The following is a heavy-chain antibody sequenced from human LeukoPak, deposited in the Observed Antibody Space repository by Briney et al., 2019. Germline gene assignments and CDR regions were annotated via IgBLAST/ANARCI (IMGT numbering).Heavy chain of an antibody. J-gene: IGHJ4*02. D-gene: IGHD1-14*01. Sequence: WGALRLSCAASGFPFNSFLMHLVRQAPGKGAVWVSDMNEYSTTIRYADSVKGRFTISRDNAKSILYLQMNNLRAEDTAMYFCARGGVNPVDHWGQGTLVTVSS. CDR3: ARGGVNPVDH. CDR1: GFPFNSFL. V-gene: IGHV3-74*01. CDR2: MNEYSTTI.